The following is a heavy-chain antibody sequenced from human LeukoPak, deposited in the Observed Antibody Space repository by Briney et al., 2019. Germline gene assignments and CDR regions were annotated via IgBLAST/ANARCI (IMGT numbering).Heavy chain of an antibody. CDR2: IYYSGST. Sequence: SGTLSLTCTVSGGSISSYYWSWIRQPPGKGLEWIGYIYYSGSTNYNPSLKSRVTISVDTSKNQFSLKLSSVTAADTAVYYCARQASGGNSGDYYYYYGMDVWGQGTTVIVSS. V-gene: IGHV4-59*08. CDR3: ARQASGGNSGDYYYYYGMDV. J-gene: IGHJ6*02. D-gene: IGHD4-23*01. CDR1: GGSISSYY.